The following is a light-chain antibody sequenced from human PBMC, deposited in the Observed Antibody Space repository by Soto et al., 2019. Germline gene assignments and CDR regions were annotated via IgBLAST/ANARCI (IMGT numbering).Light chain of an antibody. CDR3: ATWDDSLNAAV. CDR1: TSNIAGNT. V-gene: IGLV1-44*01. J-gene: IGLJ7*01. Sequence: QSALTQPPSLSGTPGQRVTISCSGSTSNIAGNTVHWYQHLPETAPKLLIYIDDQRPSGVPDRFSGYKSGTSASLAISGLQSEDEADYYCATWDDSLNAAVFGGGTQLPVL. CDR2: IDD.